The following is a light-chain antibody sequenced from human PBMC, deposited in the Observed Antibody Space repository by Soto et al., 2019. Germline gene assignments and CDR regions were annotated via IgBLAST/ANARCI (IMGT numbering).Light chain of an antibody. Sequence: DIQMTQSPCTLSASVGYRVTIACRASQSVNTWLAWYQKKPGKAPKLLIYDVSSLQSGVPSRFSGSGSGTEFTLTISSLQPDDFATYYCQQYNSDWKFGQGTKVDIK. CDR2: DVS. J-gene: IGKJ1*01. CDR3: QQYNSDWK. V-gene: IGKV1-5*01. CDR1: QSVNTW.